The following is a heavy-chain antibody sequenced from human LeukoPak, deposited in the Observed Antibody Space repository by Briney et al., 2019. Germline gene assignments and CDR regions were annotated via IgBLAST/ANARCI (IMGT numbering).Heavy chain of an antibody. V-gene: IGHV4-59*01. J-gene: IGHJ4*02. CDR2: IYYSGST. CDR3: ARGVGYCTNGVCYTPPSFDY. D-gene: IGHD2-8*01. CDR1: GGSISSYY. Sequence: PSETLSLTCTVSGGSISSYYWSWIRQPPGKGLEWIGYIYYSGSTNYNPSLKSRVTISVDTSKNQFSLKLSSVTAADTAVYYCARGVGYCTNGVCYTPPSFDYWGQGTLVTVSS.